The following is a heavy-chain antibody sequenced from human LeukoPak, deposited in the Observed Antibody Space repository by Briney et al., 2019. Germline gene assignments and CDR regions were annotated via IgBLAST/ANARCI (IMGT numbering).Heavy chain of an antibody. CDR3: ATYRQIQVPFEF. Sequence: GGSLRLSCAASGFTFSSYAMSWVRQAPGKGLEWVSAISGSGGSTYYADSVKGRFTISRDNSRSTLSLQMDSLRAEDTATYYCATYRQIQVPFEFWGQGTLVTVSS. V-gene: IGHV3-23*01. D-gene: IGHD5-18*01. J-gene: IGHJ4*02. CDR2: ISGSGGST. CDR1: GFTFSSYA.